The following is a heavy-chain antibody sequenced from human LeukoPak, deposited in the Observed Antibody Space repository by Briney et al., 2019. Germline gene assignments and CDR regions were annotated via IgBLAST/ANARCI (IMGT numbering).Heavy chain of an antibody. Sequence: GGSLRLSCITSGFTFDIYGLNWVRQAPGKGLEWVAFIRYDGSETYYADSVKGRFTISRDNAKNSLYLQMNSLRAEDTAVYYCARDQRCSSTSCYGGFDYWGQGTLVTVSS. CDR1: GFTFDIYG. CDR3: ARDQRCSSTSCYGGFDY. J-gene: IGHJ4*02. D-gene: IGHD2-2*01. CDR2: IRYDGSET. V-gene: IGHV3-30*02.